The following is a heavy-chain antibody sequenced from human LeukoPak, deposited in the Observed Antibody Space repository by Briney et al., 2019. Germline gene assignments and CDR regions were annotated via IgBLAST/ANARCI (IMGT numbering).Heavy chain of an antibody. CDR2: ISYSGSA. Sequence: SETLSLTCAVSGASVTHGGFSWTWVRQPPGKGLEWLALISYSGSAHYTLSLKSRVTISVDTSKNQFSLKLSSVTAADTAVYYCAKWTEGGAFDSWGQGTMLIVSS. D-gene: IGHD1-26*01. V-gene: IGHV4-61*08. J-gene: IGHJ3*01. CDR3: AKWTEGGAFDS. CDR1: GASVTHGGFS.